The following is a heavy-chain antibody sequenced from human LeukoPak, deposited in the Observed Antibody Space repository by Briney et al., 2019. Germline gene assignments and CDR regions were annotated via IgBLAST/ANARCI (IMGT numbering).Heavy chain of an antibody. V-gene: IGHV3-49*03. Sequence: PGGSLRLSCTASGFSFGDYAMNWFRQAPGKGLEWVGFIRTKTYGGTAEYAASVRGRFTISRDDSKSIAYLQMNSLKTEDTAVYWCSREDRYFDWLSALHYWGQGTLVTVSS. CDR3: SREDRYFDWLSALHY. J-gene: IGHJ4*02. CDR1: GFSFGDYA. D-gene: IGHD3-9*01. CDR2: IRTKTYGGTA.